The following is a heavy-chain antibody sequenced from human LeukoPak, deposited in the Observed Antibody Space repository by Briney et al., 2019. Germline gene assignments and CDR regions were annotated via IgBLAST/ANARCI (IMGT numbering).Heavy chain of an antibody. J-gene: IGHJ4*02. Sequence: GESLKISCKGSGYSFPNYWIGWVRQMPGEGLEWMGVTYPGDSDTRYSPSFQGQVTISADKSISTAYLQLSSLKASDTAMYYCARLLNVLPRFGELMPFDYWGQGTLVIVSS. CDR1: GYSFPNYW. V-gene: IGHV5-51*01. CDR2: TYPGDSDT. D-gene: IGHD3-10*01. CDR3: ARLLNVLPRFGELMPFDY.